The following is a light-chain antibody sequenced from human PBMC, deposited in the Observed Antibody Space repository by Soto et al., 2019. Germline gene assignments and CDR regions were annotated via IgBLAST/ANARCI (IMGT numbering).Light chain of an antibody. CDR3: QQYSKWPIT. CDR1: QSVNRN. CDR2: GIS. Sequence: EIVMTQSPATLSVSPVERATLSCRAIQSVNRNDLAWYQQKPGQAPRLLIYGISSRATGISDRFSGSGSGTEFTLTINSLQPEDFAIYYCQQYSKWPITFGQGTRLQNK. V-gene: IGKV3D-15*01. J-gene: IGKJ5*01.